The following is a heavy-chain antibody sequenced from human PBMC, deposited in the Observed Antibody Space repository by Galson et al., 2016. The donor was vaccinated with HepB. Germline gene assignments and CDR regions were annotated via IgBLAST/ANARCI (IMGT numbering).Heavy chain of an antibody. CDR2: IYPGDSDT. Sequence: QSGAEVKKPGESLKISCKVSGYIFTDYFIAWVRQMPGKGLEWMGIIYPGDSDTTYSLSFQGQVTISADKSISSAYLQWRSLKASDTAMYYCARAGYNRRDFDDWGQGTLVTVSS. V-gene: IGHV5-51*01. D-gene: IGHD1-14*01. CDR3: ARAGYNRRDFDD. CDR1: GYIFTDYF. J-gene: IGHJ4*02.